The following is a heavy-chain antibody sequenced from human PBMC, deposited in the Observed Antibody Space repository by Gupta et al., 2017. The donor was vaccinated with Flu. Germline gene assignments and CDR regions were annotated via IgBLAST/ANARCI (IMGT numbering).Heavy chain of an antibody. D-gene: IGHD3-22*01. Sequence: QVQLVPSGAEVKKPGASVKVSCKACVYTFTRYYMHWVRQAPGQGLEWMGIINPSGGSTSYAQKFQGRVTMTRDTSTSTVYMELSSLRSEDTAVYYCARGTYYYDSSGYYAAPGYWGQGTLVTVAS. CDR3: ARGTYYYDSSGYYAAPGY. V-gene: IGHV1-46*01. CDR1: VYTFTRYY. J-gene: IGHJ4*02. CDR2: INPSGGST.